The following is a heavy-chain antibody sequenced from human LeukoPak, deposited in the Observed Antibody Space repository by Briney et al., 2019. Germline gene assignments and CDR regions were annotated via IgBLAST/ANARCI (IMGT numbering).Heavy chain of an antibody. D-gene: IGHD3-22*01. V-gene: IGHV6-1*01. CDR2: TYYRSKWYN. CDR3: ARGRAYYYDSSGYYYDY. Sequence: SQTLSLTCAISGDSASSNSAAWNWIRQSPSRGLEWLGRTYYRSKWYNDYAVSVKSRITINPDTSKNQFSLQLNSVTPEDTAVYYCARGRAYYYDSSGYYYDYWGQGTLVTVSS. CDR1: GDSASSNSAA. J-gene: IGHJ4*02.